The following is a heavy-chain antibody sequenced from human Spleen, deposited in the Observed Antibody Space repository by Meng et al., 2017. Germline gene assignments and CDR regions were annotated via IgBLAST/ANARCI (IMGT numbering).Heavy chain of an antibody. CDR2: INHSGSP. CDR3: VRGPTTMAHDFDY. D-gene: IGHD4-11*01. J-gene: IGHJ4*02. Sequence: NPHQWGVSLVKLAGTLPLPGVFSCASLSDHYWRCIRQPPGKGLELIGEINHSGSPTYNPSLERRATISVDTSQNNLSLKLSSVTPADSAVYYCVRGPTTMAHDFDYWGQGTLVTVSS. V-gene: IGHV4-34*01. CDR1: CASLSDHY.